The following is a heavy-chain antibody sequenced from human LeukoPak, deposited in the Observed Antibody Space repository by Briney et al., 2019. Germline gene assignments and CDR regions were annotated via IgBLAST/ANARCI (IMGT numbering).Heavy chain of an antibody. J-gene: IGHJ4*02. CDR1: GYSISNTHY. CDR2: IYNSGST. D-gene: IGHD3-22*01. CDR3: ARNSSGIHFDY. Sequence: SETLSLTCAVSGYSISNTHYWGWIRQPPGKGLEWIGSIYNSGSTHYNPSLKSRATISVDTSMNQFSLKLSSVTAADTAVYYCARNSSGIHFDYWGRGTLVTVSS. V-gene: IGHV4-38-2*01.